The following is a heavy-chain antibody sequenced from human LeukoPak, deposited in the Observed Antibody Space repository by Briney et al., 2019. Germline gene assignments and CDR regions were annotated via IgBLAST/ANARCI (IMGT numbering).Heavy chain of an antibody. CDR2: ISGSGGST. CDR1: GFTFSSYA. D-gene: IGHD6-13*01. Sequence: GGSLRLSCAASGFTFSSYAMSWVRQAPGKGLEWVSAISGSGGSTYYADSVKGRFTISRDNSKNTLYLQMNSLRAEDTAVYYCAKGYSSSWYRGAEYLQHWGQGTLVTVSS. V-gene: IGHV3-23*01. J-gene: IGHJ1*01. CDR3: AKGYSSSWYRGAEYLQH.